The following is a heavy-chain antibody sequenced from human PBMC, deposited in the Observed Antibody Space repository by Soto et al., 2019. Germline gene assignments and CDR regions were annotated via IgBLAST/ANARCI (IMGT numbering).Heavy chain of an antibody. Sequence: TLSLTCTVTGDSINNRSYYWGWIRQPPGKGLEWIGSIYYSGSTYNNPSLKSRVSMSVDTSKNQFSLKLRSVTAADTALYYCARQRTSVVTQAYFDSWGQGSLVTVSS. D-gene: IGHD2-21*02. CDR2: IYYSGST. CDR3: ARQRTSVVTQAYFDS. CDR1: GDSINNRSYY. V-gene: IGHV4-39*01. J-gene: IGHJ4*02.